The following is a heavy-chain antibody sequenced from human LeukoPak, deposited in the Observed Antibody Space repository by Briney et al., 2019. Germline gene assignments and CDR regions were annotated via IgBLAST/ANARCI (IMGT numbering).Heavy chain of an antibody. CDR1: GGSISSSSYY. Sequence: SETLSLTCTVSGGSISSSSYYWVWIRQPPGKGLEWIGSMYYSGSTYYNPSLKSRVTISGDTSKNQFSLKLSSVTAADTAVYYCASTGYSYAVNEIHAFDIWGQGTMVTVSS. V-gene: IGHV4-39*01. J-gene: IGHJ3*02. D-gene: IGHD5-18*01. CDR2: MYYSGST. CDR3: ASTGYSYAVNEIHAFDI.